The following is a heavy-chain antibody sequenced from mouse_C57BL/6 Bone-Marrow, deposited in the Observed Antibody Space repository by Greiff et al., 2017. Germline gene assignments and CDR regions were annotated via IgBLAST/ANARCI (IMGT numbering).Heavy chain of an antibody. V-gene: IGHV1-7*01. D-gene: IGHD2-3*01. J-gene: IGHJ2*01. Sequence: VQLVESGAELAKPGASVKLSCKASGYTFTSYWMHWVKQRPGQGLEWIGYINPSSGYTKYNQKFKDKATLTADKSSSTAYMQLSSLTYEDSAVYYCARSLLGWLLFLDYWGQGTTLTVSS. CDR3: ARSLLGWLLFLDY. CDR2: INPSSGYT. CDR1: GYTFTSYW.